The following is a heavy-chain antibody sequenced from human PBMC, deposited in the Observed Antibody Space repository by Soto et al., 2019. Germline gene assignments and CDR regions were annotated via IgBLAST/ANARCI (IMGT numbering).Heavy chain of an antibody. J-gene: IGHJ4*02. V-gene: IGHV1-18*01. Sequence: GASVKVSCKTSGYTFTTYGISWVRQAPGQGLEWMGWINTYSGNTNYAQKLQGRVTMTSDTSTSTAYMELRSLRSDDKAVYYCARDWEAGDYWGQGTLVTVSS. CDR2: INTYSGNT. CDR1: GYTFTTYG. CDR3: ARDWEAGDY. D-gene: IGHD1-26*01.